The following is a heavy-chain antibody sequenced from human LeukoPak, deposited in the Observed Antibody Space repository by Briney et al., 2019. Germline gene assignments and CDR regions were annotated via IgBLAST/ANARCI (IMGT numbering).Heavy chain of an antibody. Sequence: GGSLRLSCAASGFTFSSYIMNWVRQAPGKGLEWVSSISSSNYIYHADSVKGRFTISRDNAKNSLYLQMNSLRAEDTAVYYCARGHYYGMDVWGKGTTVTISS. J-gene: IGHJ6*04. V-gene: IGHV3-21*01. CDR3: ARGHYYGMDV. CDR1: GFTFSSYI. CDR2: ISSSNYI.